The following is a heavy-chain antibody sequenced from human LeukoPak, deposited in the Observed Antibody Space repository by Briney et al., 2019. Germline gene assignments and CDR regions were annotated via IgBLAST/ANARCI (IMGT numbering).Heavy chain of an antibody. CDR2: IDPSDSYT. V-gene: IGHV5-10-1*01. D-gene: IGHD6-19*01. J-gene: IGHJ4*02. Sequence: GESLGISRHGSGYSFTSYWMSWVRQMPGKGLEWVGRIDPSDSYTNYSPSFQGHVTISADKSISTAYLQWSSLKASDTAMYYCARPSSGWYVLDYWGQGTLVTVSS. CDR3: ARPSSGWYVLDY. CDR1: GYSFTSYW.